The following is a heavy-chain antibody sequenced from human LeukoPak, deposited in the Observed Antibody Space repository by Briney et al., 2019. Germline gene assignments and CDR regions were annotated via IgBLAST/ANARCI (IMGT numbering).Heavy chain of an antibody. D-gene: IGHD3-9*01. CDR3: AKTSVLRYFDWLLYGWFDP. CDR1: GFTFSSYG. V-gene: IGHV3-23*01. Sequence: PGGSLRLSCAASGFTFSSYGMSWVRQAPGKGLEWVSAISGSGSSTYYADSVKGRFTISRDNSKNTLYLQMNSLRAEDTAVYFCAKTSVLRYFDWLLYGWFDPWGPGTLVTVSS. CDR2: ISGSGSST. J-gene: IGHJ5*02.